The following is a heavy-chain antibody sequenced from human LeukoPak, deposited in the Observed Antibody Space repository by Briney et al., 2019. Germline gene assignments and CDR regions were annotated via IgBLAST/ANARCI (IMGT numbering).Heavy chain of an antibody. CDR3: ARDQDDSVGAMNY. CDR1: GYTFSKYA. CDR2: INSYNGHT. J-gene: IGHJ4*02. Sequence: ASVKVSCKASGYTFSKYAISWVRQAPAQGLEWLVWINSYNGHTNYAQKLQGRVTMTTDTSTSIAYMELRSLSSDDTAVYYCARDQDDSVGAMNYWGQGTLVTVSS. V-gene: IGHV1-18*01. D-gene: IGHD3-3*01.